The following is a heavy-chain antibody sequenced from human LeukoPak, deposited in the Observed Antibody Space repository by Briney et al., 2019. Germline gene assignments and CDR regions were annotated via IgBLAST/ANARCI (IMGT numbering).Heavy chain of an antibody. V-gene: IGHV4-39*07. Sequence: SSETLSLTCTVSGGSISSSSYYWSWIRQPPGKGLEWIGEINHSGSTNYNPSLKSRVTISVDTSKNQFSLKLSSVTAADTAVYYCARGLVGYYYYMDVWGKGTTVTVSS. J-gene: IGHJ6*03. CDR3: ARGLVGYYYYMDV. D-gene: IGHD2-15*01. CDR1: GGSISSSSYY. CDR2: INHSGST.